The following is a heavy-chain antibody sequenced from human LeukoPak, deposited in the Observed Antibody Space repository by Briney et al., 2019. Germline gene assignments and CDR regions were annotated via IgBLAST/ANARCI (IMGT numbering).Heavy chain of an antibody. V-gene: IGHV3-30*02. D-gene: IGHD6-19*01. CDR2: IRYDESHK. J-gene: IGHJ4*02. Sequence: GGSLRLSCAASGFTFSGYGMHWVRQAPGKGLEWVAFIRYDESHKYYIDSVKGRFTISRDNSKNTLYLQMNSLGAEDTAVYYCAREPLEALAGTSDYWGQGTLVTVSS. CDR3: AREPLEALAGTSDY. CDR1: GFTFSGYG.